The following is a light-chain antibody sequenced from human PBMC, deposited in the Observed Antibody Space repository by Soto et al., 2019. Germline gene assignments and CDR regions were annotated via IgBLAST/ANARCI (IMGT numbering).Light chain of an antibody. CDR2: GAS. V-gene: IGKV3-20*01. CDR3: QQYGSSAPIT. CDR1: QSVSSN. Sequence: IVMTHSPATLSVSPGQSSPLSFSSSQSVSSNLAWYQQKPGQAPRLLIYGASTRATGIPDRFSGSGSETDFTLTISRLEPEDFALYYCQQYGSSAPITFGQGTRLEIK. J-gene: IGKJ5*01.